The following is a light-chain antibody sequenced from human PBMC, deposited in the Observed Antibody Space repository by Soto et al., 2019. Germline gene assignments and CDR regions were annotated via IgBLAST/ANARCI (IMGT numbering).Light chain of an antibody. CDR2: GAS. V-gene: IGKV3-20*01. Sequence: EILVAQSPGTLSLSPGERATLSCRASQSVTNSFLAWYQQNPGHAPSLLISGASRRATGIPDRLTGSGSGTAFTLTISRLEPEDSPVYYCQQYGTSPSFGGGTKVDIK. CDR3: QQYGTSPS. J-gene: IGKJ4*01. CDR1: QSVTNSF.